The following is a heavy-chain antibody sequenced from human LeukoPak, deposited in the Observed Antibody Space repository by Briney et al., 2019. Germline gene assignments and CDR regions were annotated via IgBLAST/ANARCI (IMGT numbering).Heavy chain of an antibody. D-gene: IGHD3-22*01. Sequence: GGSLRLSCVASGFSFSSYAMSWVRQTAGKGLGWVSTVSGTGGSTYYADSVKVRFTTFRDNSKTTFYLQMNSLRAAHTATYYCAKDGPSDSNGFPFDSWGQGTLVTVSS. V-gene: IGHV3-23*01. CDR2: VSGTGGST. CDR3: AKDGPSDSNGFPFDS. J-gene: IGHJ4*02. CDR1: GFSFSSYA.